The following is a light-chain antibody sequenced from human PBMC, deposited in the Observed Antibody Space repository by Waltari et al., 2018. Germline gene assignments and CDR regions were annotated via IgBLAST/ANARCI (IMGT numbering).Light chain of an antibody. CDR1: QGISTW. J-gene: IGKJ4*01. CDR2: STS. Sequence: DTQMTQSPSAVSASVGDRLTITCRASQGISTWLAWYQQKPGKAPKLLIYSTSRLQNGVPSRFSGSGYGTDFTLTISSLQPEDFATYYCQQAKTFPLTFGGGTKVEIK. CDR3: QQAKTFPLT. V-gene: IGKV1-12*01.